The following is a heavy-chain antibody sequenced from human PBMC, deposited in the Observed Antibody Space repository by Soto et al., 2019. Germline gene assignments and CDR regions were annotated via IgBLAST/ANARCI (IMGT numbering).Heavy chain of an antibody. CDR1: GFTFSSYW. V-gene: IGHV3-74*01. J-gene: IGHJ1*01. Sequence: EVQLVESGGGLVQAGGSLRLSCAASGFTFSSYWMHWVRQAPGKGLVWVSRINSDGSSTSYADSVKGRFTISRDNAKNTLYLQMNSLRAEDTAVYYCARDSSGWPGNPEYFQHWGQGTLVTVSS. CDR2: INSDGSST. CDR3: ARDSSGWPGNPEYFQH. D-gene: IGHD6-19*01.